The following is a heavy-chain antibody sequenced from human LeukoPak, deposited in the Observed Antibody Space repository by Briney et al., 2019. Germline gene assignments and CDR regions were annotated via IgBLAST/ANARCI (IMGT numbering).Heavy chain of an antibody. V-gene: IGHV1-18*01. CDR1: GYTFTSYG. D-gene: IGHD5-24*01. CDR2: ISAYNGNT. CDR3: ARPIEMATIEALDAFDI. Sequence: GASVKVSCKASGYTFTSYGISWVRQAPGQGLEWMGWISAYNGNTNYAQKLQGRVTMTTDISTSTAYMELRSLRSDDTAVYYCARPIEMATIEALDAFDIWGQGTMVTVSS. J-gene: IGHJ3*02.